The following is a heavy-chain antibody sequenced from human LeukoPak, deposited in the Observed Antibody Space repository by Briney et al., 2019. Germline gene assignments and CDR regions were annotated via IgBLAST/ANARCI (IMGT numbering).Heavy chain of an antibody. CDR3: ARVTSARPQSYYFDY. CDR1: GGTFSSYA. J-gene: IGHJ4*02. V-gene: IGHV1-69*04. D-gene: IGHD6-6*01. Sequence: SVKVSCKASGGTFSSYAISWVRQAPGQGLEWMGRIIPILGIADYAQKFQGRVTITADKSTSTAYMELSSLRSEDTAVYYCARVTSARPQSYYFDYWGQGTLVTVSS. CDR2: IIPILGIA.